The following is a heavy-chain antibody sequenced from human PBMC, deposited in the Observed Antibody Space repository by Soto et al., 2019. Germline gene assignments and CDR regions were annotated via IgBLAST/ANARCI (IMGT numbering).Heavy chain of an antibody. Sequence: EVQLVESGGGLVQPGGSLIVSCAASGFTSSSYWMHWVRQAPGKGLVWVSRINNDGSSTSYAESVKGRFTISRDNGKSTLYLEMSSLRAGDTAVYYCARDPLIGDTDYGLDVWGQGTTVTVS. J-gene: IGHJ6*02. CDR3: ARDPLIGDTDYGLDV. CDR1: GFTSSSYW. V-gene: IGHV3-74*01. CDR2: INNDGSST. D-gene: IGHD2-21*01.